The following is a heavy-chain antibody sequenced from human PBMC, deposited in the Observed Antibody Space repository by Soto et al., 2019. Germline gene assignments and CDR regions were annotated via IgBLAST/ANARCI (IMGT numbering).Heavy chain of an antibody. J-gene: IGHJ4*02. D-gene: IGHD3-9*01. V-gene: IGHV3-23*01. CDR3: AKDQNFDWLYYFDY. Sequence: GGSLRLSCTGSGFTFSSYAMNWVRKAQGKGLECVSTISGSGGTTYYADSVKGRFTISRDNSKNTLYLQMSSLRAEDTAVYYCAKDQNFDWLYYFDYWGQGTLVTVSS. CDR2: ISGSGGTT. CDR1: GFTFSSYA.